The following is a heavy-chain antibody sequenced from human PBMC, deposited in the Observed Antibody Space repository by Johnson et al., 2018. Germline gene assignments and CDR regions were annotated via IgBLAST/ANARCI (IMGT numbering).Heavy chain of an antibody. Sequence: VQLVESGGGLVQXGGSLRLSCAASGFSLRTYSMNWVRQAPGKGLEWLSYITSSSKTIYYPDSVKGRFTISRDNDKNSVFLQMNSLRDEDTAVYYCVGGVGWILQHWGQGTLVSVSS. CDR3: VGGVGWILQH. CDR2: ITSSSKTI. V-gene: IGHV3-48*02. CDR1: GFSLRTYS. D-gene: IGHD1-26*01. J-gene: IGHJ1*01.